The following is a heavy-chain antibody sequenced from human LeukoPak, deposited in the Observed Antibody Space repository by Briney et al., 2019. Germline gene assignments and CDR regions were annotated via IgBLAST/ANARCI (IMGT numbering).Heavy chain of an antibody. CDR1: GGSISSYY. Sequence: SETLSLTCTVSGGSISSYYWSWIRQPPGKGLEYIGDIYYRGSTNYNPSLKSRVTMSLEMSKNQFSLKLSSVTAADTAVYYCARHIAARLASGYYYYMDVRGKGTTVTVSS. J-gene: IGHJ6*03. CDR2: IYYRGST. CDR3: ARHIAARLASGYYYYMDV. V-gene: IGHV4-59*01. D-gene: IGHD6-6*01.